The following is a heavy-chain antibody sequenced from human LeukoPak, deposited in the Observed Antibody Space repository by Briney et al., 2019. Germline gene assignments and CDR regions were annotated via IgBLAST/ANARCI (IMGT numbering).Heavy chain of an antibody. CDR2: IYHSGST. CDR3: AGATTSPAFDI. Sequence: SETLSLTCAVSGGSISSGGYSWSWIRQPPGKGLEWIGYIYHSGSTYYNPSLKSRVTISVDRSKNQFSLKLSSVTAADTAVYYCAGATTSPAFDIWGQGTMVTVSS. CDR1: GGSISSGGYS. J-gene: IGHJ3*02. V-gene: IGHV4-30-2*01. D-gene: IGHD1-26*01.